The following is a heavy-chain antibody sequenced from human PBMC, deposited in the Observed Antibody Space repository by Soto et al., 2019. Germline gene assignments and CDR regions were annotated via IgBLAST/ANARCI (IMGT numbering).Heavy chain of an antibody. D-gene: IGHD3-9*01. CDR2: MNPNSGNT. V-gene: IGHV1-8*01. J-gene: IGHJ6*02. Sequence: QVQLVQSGAEVKKPGASVKVSCKASGYTFTSYDINWVRQATGQGLEWMGWMNPNSGNTGYAQKFQGRVTMTRNTSISTAYMELSSLRSEDTAVYYCARLRYFDCSRSGGMDVWGQGTTVTVSS. CDR1: GYTFTSYD. CDR3: ARLRYFDCSRSGGMDV.